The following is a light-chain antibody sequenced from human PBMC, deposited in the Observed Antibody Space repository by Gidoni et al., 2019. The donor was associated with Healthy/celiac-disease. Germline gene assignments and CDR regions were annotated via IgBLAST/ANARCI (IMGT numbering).Light chain of an antibody. Sequence: DIQMTQSPSSLSASVGDRVTITCQASQDISNYLNWYQQKPGKAPKLLIYDASNLETGVPSRFSGSGSGTDFTFTIISLQPEDIATYYCQQYDNPPPTFGVRTQVEIK. V-gene: IGKV1-33*01. J-gene: IGKJ4*01. CDR1: QDISNY. CDR3: QQYDNPPPT. CDR2: DAS.